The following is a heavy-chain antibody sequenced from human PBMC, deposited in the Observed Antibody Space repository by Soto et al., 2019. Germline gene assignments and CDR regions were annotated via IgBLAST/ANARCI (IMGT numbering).Heavy chain of an antibody. J-gene: IGHJ6*02. V-gene: IGHV1-18*04. Sequence: GASVKVSCKASGYTFTSYGISWVRQAPGQGLEWMGWISAYNGNTNYAQKLQGRVTMTTDTSTSTAYMELRSLRSDDTAVYYCARGPREYYDFWSGYYYYYGMDVWGQGTTVTVSS. D-gene: IGHD3-3*01. CDR1: GYTFTSYG. CDR2: ISAYNGNT. CDR3: ARGPREYYDFWSGYYYYYGMDV.